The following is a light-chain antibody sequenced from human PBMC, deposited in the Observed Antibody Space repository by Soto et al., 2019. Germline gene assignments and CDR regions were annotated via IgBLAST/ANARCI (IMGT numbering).Light chain of an antibody. V-gene: IGKV3-20*01. CDR2: GAS. J-gene: IGKJ3*01. Sequence: EIVLTQSPGTLSLSPGERATLSCRASQSINAGWLAWFQQRPGQAPRLLIYGASNRAAGIPDRFSGSGSGTGFTLTISRLEPEDFAVYYCQHYGSSPPFTFGPGTKVEMK. CDR3: QHYGSSPPFT. CDR1: QSINAGW.